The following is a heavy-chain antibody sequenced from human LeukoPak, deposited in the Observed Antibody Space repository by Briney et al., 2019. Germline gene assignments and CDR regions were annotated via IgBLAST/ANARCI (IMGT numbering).Heavy chain of an antibody. CDR3: ARGTRITIFGVDY. D-gene: IGHD3-3*01. Sequence: GGSLRLSCAASGFTFSSYSMNWVRQAPGKGLEWVSSISSSSSYIYYADSVKGRFTISRDNAKNSLYLQMNSLRAEDTAVYYCARGTRITIFGVDYWGQGTLVTVPS. CDR2: ISSSSSYI. J-gene: IGHJ4*02. V-gene: IGHV3-21*01. CDR1: GFTFSSYS.